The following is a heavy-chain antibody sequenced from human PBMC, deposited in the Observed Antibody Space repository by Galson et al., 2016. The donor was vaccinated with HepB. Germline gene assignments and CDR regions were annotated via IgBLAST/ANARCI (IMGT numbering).Heavy chain of an antibody. CDR2: IAYDGSSS. J-gene: IGHJ4*02. CDR3: ARENYGILGCFDY. D-gene: IGHD3-9*01. CDR1: GFTFSSYG. V-gene: IGHV3-33*05. Sequence: SLRLSCAASGFTFSSYGMHWVRQAPGKGLEWVALIAYDGSSSYYAASVKGRFTISRDNSKNTLHLQMNSLRDEDTAVYYCARENYGILGCFDYWGQGTLVTVSS.